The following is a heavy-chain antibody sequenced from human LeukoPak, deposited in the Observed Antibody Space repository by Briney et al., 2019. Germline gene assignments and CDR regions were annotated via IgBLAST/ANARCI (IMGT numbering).Heavy chain of an antibody. CDR2: IIPILGIA. V-gene: IGHV1-69*04. Sequence: SVRVSCKASGGTFSSYAISWVRQAPGQGLEWMGRIIPILGIANYAQKFQGRVTITADKSTSTAYMELSSLRSEDTAVYYCARDRGIAAAGFNWFDPWGQGTLVTVSS. CDR3: ARDRGIAAAGFNWFDP. J-gene: IGHJ5*02. D-gene: IGHD6-13*01. CDR1: GGTFSSYA.